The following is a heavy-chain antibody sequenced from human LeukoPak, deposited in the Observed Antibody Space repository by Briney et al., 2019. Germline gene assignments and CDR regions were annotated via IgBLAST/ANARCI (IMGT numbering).Heavy chain of an antibody. CDR1: GFTFTSYA. CDR2: ITGNGVNI. CDR3: AKPRADIPATVFDS. D-gene: IGHD2-2*02. V-gene: IGHV3-23*01. J-gene: IGHJ4*02. Sequence: PAGSLRLTCATSGFTFTSYAMNWVRQAPGKGLEWVAAITGNGVNIYYADSVKGRFTISSDPSKNTLFLQMHSLRADDTAVYYCAKPRADIPATVFDSWGQGALVTVSS.